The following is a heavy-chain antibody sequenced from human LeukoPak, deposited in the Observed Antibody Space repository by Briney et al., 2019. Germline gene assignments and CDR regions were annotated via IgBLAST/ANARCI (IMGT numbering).Heavy chain of an antibody. D-gene: IGHD3-3*01. Sequence: GASVKVSCKASGGTFSSYAISWVRQAPGQGLEWMGGIIPIFGTANYAQKFQGRVTITADESTSTAYMELSSLRSEDTAVYYCARASSDDLYYYYYMDVWGKGTTVTVSS. J-gene: IGHJ6*03. CDR2: IIPIFGTA. CDR1: GGTFSSYA. V-gene: IGHV1-69*13. CDR3: ARASSDDLYYYYYMDV.